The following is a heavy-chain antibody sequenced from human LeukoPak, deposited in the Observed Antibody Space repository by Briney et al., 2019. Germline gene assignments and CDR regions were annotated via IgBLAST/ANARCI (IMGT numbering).Heavy chain of an antibody. J-gene: IGHJ4*02. D-gene: IGHD3-9*01. CDR1: GGTFSIYA. V-gene: IGHV1-69*04. Sequence: SVKVSCKASGGTFSIYAISWVRQAPGQGLEWMGRIIPILGIANYAQKFQGRVTITADKSTSTAYMELSSLRSEDTAVYYCARDRGVLRYFGWLSYFDYWGQGTLVTVSS. CDR3: ARDRGVLRYFGWLSYFDY. CDR2: IIPILGIA.